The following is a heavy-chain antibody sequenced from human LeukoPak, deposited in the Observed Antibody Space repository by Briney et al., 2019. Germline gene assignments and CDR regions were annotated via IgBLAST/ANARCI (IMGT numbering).Heavy chain of an antibody. D-gene: IGHD3-22*01. CDR2: ISSSGSTI. CDR3: ARDGTYYYDSSGSVYYYGMDV. J-gene: IGHJ6*02. CDR1: GFTFSSYA. V-gene: IGHV3-48*03. Sequence: PGGSLRLSCAASGFTFSSYAMNWVRQAPGKGLEWVSYISSSGSTIYYADSVKGRFTISRDNAKNSLYLQMNSLRAEDTAVYYCARDGTYYYDSSGSVYYYGMDVWGQGTTVTVSS.